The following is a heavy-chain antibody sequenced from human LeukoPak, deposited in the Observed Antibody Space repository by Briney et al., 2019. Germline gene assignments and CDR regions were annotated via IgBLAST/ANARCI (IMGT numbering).Heavy chain of an antibody. Sequence: PSETLSLTCTVSGGSINSYYWSWIRQPPGKELEWIGYIHYTGSSNYNPSLKSRVTISVDTSKNQFSLKLTSVTAGDTAVYYCARYGPGNNYDSSGSLDYWGQGTLVTVS. CDR1: GGSINSYY. D-gene: IGHD3-22*01. CDR3: ARYGPGNNYDSSGSLDY. CDR2: IHYTGSS. V-gene: IGHV4-59*01. J-gene: IGHJ4*02.